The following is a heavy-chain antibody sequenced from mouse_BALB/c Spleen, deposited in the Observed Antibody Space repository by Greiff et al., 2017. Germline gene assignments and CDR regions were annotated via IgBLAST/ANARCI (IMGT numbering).Heavy chain of an antibody. CDR2: ISSGGST. J-gene: IGHJ4*01. D-gene: IGHD1-2*01. CDR3: ARGRDYGYVYAMDY. CDR1: GFTFSSYA. V-gene: IGHV5-6-5*01. Sequence: EVQLVESGGGLVKPGGSLKLSCAASGFTFSSYAMSWVRQTPEKRLEWVASISSGGSTYYPDSVKGRFTISRDNARNILYLQMSSLRSVDTAMYYCARGRDYGYVYAMDYWGQGTSVTVSS.